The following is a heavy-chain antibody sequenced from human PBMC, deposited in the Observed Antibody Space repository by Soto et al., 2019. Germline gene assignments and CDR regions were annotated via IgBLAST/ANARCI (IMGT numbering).Heavy chain of an antibody. Sequence: QVELVQSGAEVKKPGASVKVSCKASGYTFSSYGISWVRQAPGQGLEWMGWISPYNGNTYYLPNVQARVTLTTEESMAPAYMGLRGLRSQGTGVEFRARDPEWGVNWYSALWGRGPLVKVPS. CDR1: GYTFSSYG. CDR2: ISPYNGNT. V-gene: IGHV1-18*01. J-gene: IGHJ2*01. D-gene: IGHD2-8*01. CDR3: ARDPEWGVNWYSAL.